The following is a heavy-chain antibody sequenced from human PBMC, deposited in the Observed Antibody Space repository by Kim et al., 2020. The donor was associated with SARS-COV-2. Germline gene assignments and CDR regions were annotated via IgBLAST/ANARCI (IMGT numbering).Heavy chain of an antibody. Sequence: SETLSLTCAVSGASISSSNWWSWVRQPPGKGLEWIGEIYHSGSTNYNPSLKSRVTISVDKSKNQFPLKLSSVTAADTAVYYCARDRWFGTPGAFDIWGQGTMVTVSS. D-gene: IGHD3-10*01. CDR2: IYHSGST. V-gene: IGHV4-4*02. J-gene: IGHJ3*02. CDR1: GASISSSNW. CDR3: ARDRWFGTPGAFDI.